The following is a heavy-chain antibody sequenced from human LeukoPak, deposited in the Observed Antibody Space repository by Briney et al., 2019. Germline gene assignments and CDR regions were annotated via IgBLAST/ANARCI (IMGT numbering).Heavy chain of an antibody. CDR3: TSGGARDFGNGMDV. Sequence: SQTLSLTCAISGDSLSSNRGAWNWIRESPSRGLEWRGRTFYRSKWYNDYAVSVRSRITINPDTSKKQFSLQLNSVTPEDTAVYYCTSGGARDFGNGMDVWGQGTTVTVPS. D-gene: IGHD3-3*01. CDR2: TFYRSKWYN. CDR1: GDSLSSNRGA. J-gene: IGHJ6*02. V-gene: IGHV6-1*01.